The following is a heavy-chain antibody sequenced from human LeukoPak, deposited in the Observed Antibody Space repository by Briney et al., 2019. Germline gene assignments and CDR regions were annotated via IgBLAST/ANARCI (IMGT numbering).Heavy chain of an antibody. J-gene: IGHJ4*02. V-gene: IGHV3-21*01. Sequence: GGSLRLSCAASGFTFSSYNMNWVRQAPGKGLEWVSSISSSSYIYYADSVKGRFTISRDNAKNSLYLQMNSLRAEDTSVYYCARIYIYGSPTSYFDYWGQGTLVTVSS. CDR3: ARIYIYGSPTSYFDY. D-gene: IGHD5-18*01. CDR1: GFTFSSYN. CDR2: ISSSSYI.